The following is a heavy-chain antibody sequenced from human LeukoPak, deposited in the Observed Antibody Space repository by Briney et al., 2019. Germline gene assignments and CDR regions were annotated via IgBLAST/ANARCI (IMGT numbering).Heavy chain of an antibody. Sequence: GESLEISCKGSGYSFTSYWIGWVRQMPGKGLEWMGIIHPGDSDTRYSPSFQGQVTISADKSISTAYLQWSSLKASDTAMYYCARVLDDYGDYLDYWGQGTLVTVSS. CDR3: ARVLDDYGDYLDY. V-gene: IGHV5-51*01. CDR2: IHPGDSDT. D-gene: IGHD4-17*01. J-gene: IGHJ4*02. CDR1: GYSFTSYW.